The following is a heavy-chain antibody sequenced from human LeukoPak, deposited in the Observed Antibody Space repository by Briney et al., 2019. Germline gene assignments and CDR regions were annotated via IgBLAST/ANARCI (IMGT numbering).Heavy chain of an antibody. Sequence: SVKVSCKASVGTFSSYAISWVRQAPGQRLEWMGGIIPIFGTANYAQKFQGRVTITADESTSTAYMELSSLRSEDTAVYYCARAITGTTGVFDYWGQGTLVTVSS. CDR3: ARAITGTTGVFDY. CDR1: VGTFSSYA. D-gene: IGHD1-7*01. J-gene: IGHJ4*02. CDR2: IIPIFGTA. V-gene: IGHV1-69*13.